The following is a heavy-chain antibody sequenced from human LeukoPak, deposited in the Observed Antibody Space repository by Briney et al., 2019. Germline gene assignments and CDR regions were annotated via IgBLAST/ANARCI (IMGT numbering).Heavy chain of an antibody. V-gene: IGHV3-49*04. CDR1: GFTFGDYA. D-gene: IGHD3-22*01. Sequence: GRSLRLSCTASGFTFGDYAMSWVRQAPGKGLEWVGFIRSKAYGGTTEYAASVKGRFTISRDDSKSIAYLQMNSLKTEDTAAYYCTRSLYYYDSSGYYAPGYWGQGTLVTVSS. J-gene: IGHJ4*02. CDR3: TRSLYYYDSSGYYAPGY. CDR2: IRSKAYGGTT.